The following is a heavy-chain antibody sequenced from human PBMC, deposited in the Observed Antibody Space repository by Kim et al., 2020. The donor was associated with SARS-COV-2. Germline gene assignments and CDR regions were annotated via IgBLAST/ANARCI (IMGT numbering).Heavy chain of an antibody. J-gene: IGHJ6*02. D-gene: IGHD3-10*01. Sequence: GGSLRLSCAASGFTVSSNYMSWVRQAPGKGLEWVSVIYSGGSTYYADSVKGRFTISRDNSKNKLYLQMNSQRAEDTAVYYCARGGLWFGELLFSYYYYYGMDVWGQGTTVTVSS. CDR1: GFTVSSNY. V-gene: IGHV3-66*01. CDR2: IYSGGST. CDR3: ARGGLWFGELLFSYYYYYGMDV.